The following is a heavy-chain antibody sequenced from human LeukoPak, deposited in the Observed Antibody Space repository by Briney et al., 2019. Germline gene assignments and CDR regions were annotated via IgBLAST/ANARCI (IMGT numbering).Heavy chain of an antibody. V-gene: IGHV3-30*02. J-gene: IGHJ4*02. CDR1: GFTFSNFD. CDR2: IKFDGSQK. Sequence: GGSLRLSCAPSGFTFSNFDMHWVRQPPDKGLEWVAFIKFDGSQKYYADSVRGRFTVSRYNSRNMLYLQLDSPRDDDTAVYYCARRLHDSGSYSADYWGQGTLVTVSS. D-gene: IGHD3-10*01. CDR3: ARRLHDSGSYSADY.